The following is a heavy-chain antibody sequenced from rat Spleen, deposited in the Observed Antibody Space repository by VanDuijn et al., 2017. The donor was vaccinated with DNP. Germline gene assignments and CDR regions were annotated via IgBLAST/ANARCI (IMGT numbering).Heavy chain of an antibody. CDR2: IIYDGSRT. J-gene: IGHJ3*01. V-gene: IGHV5-7*01. D-gene: IGHD1-4*01. CDR1: EFTFSDYN. Sequence: EVQLVESGGGLVRPGRSLKLSCAVSEFTFSDYNMAWVRQAPKKGLEWVATIIYDGSRTYYRDSVKGRFTISRDNAKNTQYLQMDSLRSEDTATYYCATSPGPNWFAYWGQGTLVTVSS. CDR3: ATSPGPNWFAY.